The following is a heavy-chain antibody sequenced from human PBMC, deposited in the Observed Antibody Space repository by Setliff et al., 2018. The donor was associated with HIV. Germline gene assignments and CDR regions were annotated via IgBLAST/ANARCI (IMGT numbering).Heavy chain of an antibody. CDR3: ARARLQGIVTAVGPRDNCLDP. CDR1: GYSFSNYG. V-gene: IGHV1-18*01. CDR2: ISPYTGNT. Sequence: VASVKVSCKASGYSFSNYGISWVRQAPGQGPEWMGWISPYTGNTDYAPRLLGRVTMTTDTSTSTAYLELRSLTSDDTAVYHCARARLQGIVTAVGPRDNCLDPWGQGTRVTVSS. D-gene: IGHD1-26*01. J-gene: IGHJ5*02.